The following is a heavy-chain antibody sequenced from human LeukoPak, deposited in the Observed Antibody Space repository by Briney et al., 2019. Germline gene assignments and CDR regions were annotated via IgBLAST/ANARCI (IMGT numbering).Heavy chain of an antibody. V-gene: IGHV3-23*01. J-gene: IGHJ4*02. CDR3: AKSSSGYDLLDYYFDY. CDR1: GFTFSSYA. Sequence: GGSLRLSCAASGFTFSSYAMSWVRQAPGKGLEWVSAISGSGGSTYYADSVKGQFTISRDNSKNTLYLQMNSLRAEDTAVYYCAKSSSGYDLLDYYFDYWGQGTLVTVSS. CDR2: ISGSGGST. D-gene: IGHD5-12*01.